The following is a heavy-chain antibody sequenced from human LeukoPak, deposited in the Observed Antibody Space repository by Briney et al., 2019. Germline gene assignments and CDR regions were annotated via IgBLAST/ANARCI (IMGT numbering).Heavy chain of an antibody. D-gene: IGHD4-17*01. J-gene: IGHJ4*02. CDR3: ARGTDSLDY. V-gene: IGHV3-48*01. CDR1: GFTFSSYE. CDR2: ISSSSSTI. Sequence: PGGSLRLSCAASGFTFSSYEMNWVRQAPGKGLEWVSYISSSSSTIYYADSVKGRFTISRDNAKNSLYLQMNSLRAEDTAVYYCARGTDSLDYWGQGTLVTVSS.